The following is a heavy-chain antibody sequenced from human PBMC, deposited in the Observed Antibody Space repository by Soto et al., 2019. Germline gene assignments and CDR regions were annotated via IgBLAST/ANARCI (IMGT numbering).Heavy chain of an antibody. D-gene: IGHD1-26*01. CDR1: GFTFSSYG. Sequence: QVQLVESGGGVVQPGRSLRLSCAASGFTFSSYGMHWVRQAPGKGLEWVAVISYDRSNEYYADSVKGRFTISRDNSKNTLYLQMNSLRAEDTAVSYCAKDAGGSSYFDYWGQGTLVTVSS. CDR2: ISYDRSNE. CDR3: AKDAGGSSYFDY. V-gene: IGHV3-30*18. J-gene: IGHJ4*02.